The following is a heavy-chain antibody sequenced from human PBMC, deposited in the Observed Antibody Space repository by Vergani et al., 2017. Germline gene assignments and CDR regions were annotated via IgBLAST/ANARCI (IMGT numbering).Heavy chain of an antibody. CDR2: INHSGST. V-gene: IGHV4-34*01. CDR1: GGSFSGYY. D-gene: IGHD6-19*01. Sequence: QVQLQQWGAGLLKPSETLSLTCAVYGGSFSGYYWSWIRQPPGKGLEWIGEINHSGSTNYNPSLKSRVTISVDTSKNQFSLKLSSVTAADTAVYYCARGDMGAGYSSGWRAAFDYWGQGTLVTVSS. J-gene: IGHJ4*02. CDR3: ARGDMGAGYSSGWRAAFDY.